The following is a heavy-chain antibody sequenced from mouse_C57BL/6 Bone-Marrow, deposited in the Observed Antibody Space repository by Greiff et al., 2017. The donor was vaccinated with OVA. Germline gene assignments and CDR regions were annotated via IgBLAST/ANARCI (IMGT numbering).Heavy chain of an antibody. CDR1: GYTFTDYY. Sequence: VQLQQSGPELVKPGASVKISCKASGYTFTDYYMNWVKQSHGKSLEWIGDINPNNGGTSYNQKFKGKATLTVDQSSSTAYMELRSLTSEDSAVYYCARKGGYAMDYWGQGTSVTVSS. V-gene: IGHV1-26*01. J-gene: IGHJ4*01. CDR3: ARKGGYAMDY. CDR2: INPNNGGT.